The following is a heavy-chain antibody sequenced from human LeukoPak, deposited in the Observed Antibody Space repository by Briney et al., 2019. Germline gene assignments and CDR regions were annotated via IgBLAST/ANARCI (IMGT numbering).Heavy chain of an antibody. J-gene: IGHJ5*02. D-gene: IGHD3-10*01. CDR3: ARDLGYGSGTPWFDP. CDR1: GGSISSYY. Sequence: SETLSLTCTVSGGSISSYYWSWIRQPPGKGLEWIGYIYYSGSTNYNPSLKSRVTISVDTSKNQFSLKLSSVTAADTAVYYCARDLGYGSGTPWFDPWGQGTLVTVSS. CDR2: IYYSGST. V-gene: IGHV4-59*01.